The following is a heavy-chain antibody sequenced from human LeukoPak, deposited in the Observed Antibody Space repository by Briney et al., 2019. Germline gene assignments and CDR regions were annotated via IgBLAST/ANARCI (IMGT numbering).Heavy chain of an antibody. D-gene: IGHD6-6*01. CDR2: ISTDGSGT. J-gene: IGHJ3*02. CDR3: VREYSCSSGRAFDI. CDR1: GFTFSSYW. V-gene: IGHV3-74*01. Sequence: PGGSLRLSCAASGFTFSSYWMHWVRQAPGKGLVSVSRISTDGSGTNSADSVKGRFTISRDNAKNTLYLQMNSLRAEDTAVYYCVREYSCSSGRAFDIWGQGTMVTVSP.